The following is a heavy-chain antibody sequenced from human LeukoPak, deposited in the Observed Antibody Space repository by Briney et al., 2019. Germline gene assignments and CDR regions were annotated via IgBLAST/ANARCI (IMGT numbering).Heavy chain of an antibody. J-gene: IGHJ4*02. Sequence: GGSLRLSCAASGFTFSSYGMHWVRQAPGKGLEWVAVIWYDGSNKYYADSVKGRFTISRDNSKNTLYLQMNSLRAEDTAVYYCAKDTSKWELLLGFDYCGQGTLVTVSS. CDR1: GFTFSSYG. CDR2: IWYDGSNK. D-gene: IGHD1-26*01. V-gene: IGHV3-33*06. CDR3: AKDTSKWELLLGFDY.